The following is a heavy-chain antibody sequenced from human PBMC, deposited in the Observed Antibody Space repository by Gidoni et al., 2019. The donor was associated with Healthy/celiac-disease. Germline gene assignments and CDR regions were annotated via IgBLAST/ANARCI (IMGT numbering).Heavy chain of an antibody. V-gene: IGHV1-18*01. Sequence: VHLVQSGAAVKKPGASGKVSYKASGYTFTRYGISWVRQAPGQGFEWMGWISAYNGNTNYAQKLQGRVTMTTDTSTSTAYMELRSLRSDDTAVYYCARDEGYYDSSGYLGDYYYYGMDVWGQGTTVTVSS. CDR2: ISAYNGNT. CDR1: GYTFTRYG. J-gene: IGHJ6*02. D-gene: IGHD3-22*01. CDR3: ARDEGYYDSSGYLGDYYYYGMDV.